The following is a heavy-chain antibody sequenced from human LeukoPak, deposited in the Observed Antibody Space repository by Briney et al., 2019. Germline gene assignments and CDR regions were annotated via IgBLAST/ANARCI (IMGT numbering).Heavy chain of an antibody. Sequence: ASVKVSCKASGYTFTSYAMNWVRQAPGQGLEWMGWINTNTGNPTYSQGFTGRFVFSLDTSVSTAYLQISSLKAEDTAVYYCAREWKAARPPYYFDNWGQGILVTVSS. D-gene: IGHD6-6*01. CDR3: AREWKAARPPYYFDN. CDR1: GYTFTSYA. CDR2: INTNTGNP. V-gene: IGHV7-4-1*02. J-gene: IGHJ4*02.